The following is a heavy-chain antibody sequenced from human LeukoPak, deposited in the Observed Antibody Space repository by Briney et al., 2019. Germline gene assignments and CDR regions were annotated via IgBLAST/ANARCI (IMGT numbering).Heavy chain of an antibody. CDR3: AKAHSSSWQNWFDP. Sequence: SGGSLRLSCAASGFTFSSYSMNWVRQAPGKGLEWVSSISSSSSYIYYADSVKGRFTISRDNAKNSLYLQMNSLRAEDTAVYYCAKAHSSSWQNWFDPWGQGTLVTVSS. CDR1: GFTFSSYS. J-gene: IGHJ5*02. D-gene: IGHD6-13*01. V-gene: IGHV3-21*01. CDR2: ISSSSSYI.